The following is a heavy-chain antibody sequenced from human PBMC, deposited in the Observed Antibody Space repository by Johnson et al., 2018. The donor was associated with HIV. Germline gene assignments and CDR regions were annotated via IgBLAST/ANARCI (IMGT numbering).Heavy chain of an antibody. D-gene: IGHD6-13*01. CDR2: ISYDGSNT. CDR3: AKQETSPAAGTFGAFDI. V-gene: IGHV3-30*14. J-gene: IGHJ3*02. Sequence: QVQLVESGGGVVQPGRSLRLSCAASGFTFSSYAMHWVRQAPGKGLEWVAVISYDGSNTYYADSVKGRFTISRDNSKNTLYLQMNSLRAEDTAVYYCAKQETSPAAGTFGAFDIWGQGTMVTVSS. CDR1: GFTFSSYA.